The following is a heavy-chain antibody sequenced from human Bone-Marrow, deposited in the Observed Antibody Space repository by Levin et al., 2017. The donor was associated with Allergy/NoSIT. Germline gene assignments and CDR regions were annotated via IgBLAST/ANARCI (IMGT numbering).Heavy chain of an antibody. V-gene: IGHV4-34*01. CDR2: ISHGAGT. CDR3: TRGPRACSGGACSWVPLYYSGMDV. J-gene: IGHJ6*02. D-gene: IGHD2-15*01. CDR1: GGSFTAYY. Sequence: SETLSLTCGVYGGSFTAYYWTWIRQPPGKGLEWIGEISHGAGTNYNPSLKSRVTISFDTSKTQFSLKMTSVTAADTAVYYCTRGPRACSGGACSWVPLYYSGMDVWGQGTTVTVSS.